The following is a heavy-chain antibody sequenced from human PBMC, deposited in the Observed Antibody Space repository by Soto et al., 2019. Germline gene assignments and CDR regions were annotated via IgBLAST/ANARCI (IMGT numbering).Heavy chain of an antibody. CDR2: IYHSDSYT. CDR1: GYSFTSYW. CDR3: ARHTAWQWTPGY. D-gene: IGHD6-19*01. J-gene: IGHJ4*02. Sequence: GESLKISCKGSGYSFTSYWSGGGRQMPGKGLEWMGIIYHSDSYTRYSQSFQGQVTISADKSISTAYLQWSSLKASDTAMYYCARHTAWQWTPGYWGQGTLVTVSS. V-gene: IGHV5-51*01.